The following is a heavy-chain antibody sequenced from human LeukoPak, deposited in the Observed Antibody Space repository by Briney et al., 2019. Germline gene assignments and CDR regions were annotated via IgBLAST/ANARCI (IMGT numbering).Heavy chain of an antibody. D-gene: IGHD6-19*01. Sequence: SETLSLTCAVYGGSFSGYYWSWTRQPPGKGLEWIGEINHSGSTNYNPSLKSRVTISVDTSKNQFSLKLSSVTAADTAVYYCARGRGSGWYGGYYYMDVWGKGTTVTVSS. V-gene: IGHV4-34*01. J-gene: IGHJ6*03. CDR3: ARGRGSGWYGGYYYMDV. CDR1: GGSFSGYY. CDR2: INHSGST.